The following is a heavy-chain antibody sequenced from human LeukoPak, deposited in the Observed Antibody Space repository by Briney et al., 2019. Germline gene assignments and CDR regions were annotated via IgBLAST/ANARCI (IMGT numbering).Heavy chain of an antibody. Sequence: PGGSLRLSCAASGLPYSRYDVHWARQAPGKGLEGVAFIRYDGSNKYYADSVKGRFTISRDNSKNIPYLQMISLRTEDTAMYCWSITPLPYSSGLYALDYWGQGTLVTVSS. CDR2: IRYDGSNK. V-gene: IGHV3-30*02. CDR1: GLPYSRYD. J-gene: IGHJ4*02. D-gene: IGHD6-19*01. CDR3: SITPLPYSSGLYALDY.